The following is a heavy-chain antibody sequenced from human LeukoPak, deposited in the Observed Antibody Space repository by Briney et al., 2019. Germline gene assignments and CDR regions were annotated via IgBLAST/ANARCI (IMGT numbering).Heavy chain of an antibody. CDR2: INHSGST. CDR1: GGSFSGYY. D-gene: IGHD4-17*01. Sequence: SETLSLTCAVYGGSFSGYYWSWIRQPPGKGLEWIGEINHSGSTNYNPSLKSRITISVDTSKNQISLKLSSVTAADTAVYYCARLYGDYGGAPWGQGTLVTVSS. CDR3: ARLYGDYGGAP. V-gene: IGHV4-34*01. J-gene: IGHJ5*02.